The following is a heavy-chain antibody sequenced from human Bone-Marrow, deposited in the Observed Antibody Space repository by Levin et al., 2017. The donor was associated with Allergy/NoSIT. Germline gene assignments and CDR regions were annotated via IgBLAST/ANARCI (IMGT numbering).Heavy chain of an antibody. D-gene: IGHD1-26*01. Sequence: GGSLRLSCAASGFSFDSYAMSWVRQAPGKGLEWVSSIGGRGAAIEYADSVKGRFTVSKDYSKTTLLLQMNNLRAEDTALYYCTKTAARGKCHTNRCRVFGSWGPGTPVAVSS. CDR3: TKTAARGKCHTNRCRVFGS. CDR2: IGGRGAAI. CDR1: GFSFDSYA. J-gene: IGHJ5*01. V-gene: IGHV3-23*01.